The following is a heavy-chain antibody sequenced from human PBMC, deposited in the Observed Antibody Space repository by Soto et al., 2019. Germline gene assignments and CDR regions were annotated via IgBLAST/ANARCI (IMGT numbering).Heavy chain of an antibody. J-gene: IGHJ4*02. CDR1: GFTLSSYS. D-gene: IGHD6-19*01. CDR2: ISGSGGTI. Sequence: EVQLVESGGGMVQPGGSLRVSCAASGFTLSSYSMHWVRQAPRKGLEWVSYISGSGGTIYYADSVKGRFTISRDNAKNSLSVQMNSLRDEDTAVYLCARETGLRSSGWSYYFDFWGQGTRVTVSS. CDR3: ARETGLRSSGWSYYFDF. V-gene: IGHV3-48*02.